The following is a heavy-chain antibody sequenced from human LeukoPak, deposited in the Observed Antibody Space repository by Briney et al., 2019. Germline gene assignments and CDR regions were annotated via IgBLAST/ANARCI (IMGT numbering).Heavy chain of an antibody. CDR3: ANGSGAGMRYYFDS. CDR1: GFSFSTYA. Sequence: PGGSLRLSCAASGFSFSTYAMSWVRQAPGKGLEWVSGITGSGGTTYHADSVNGRFTFSRDNYKNTLFLHMSSLRAEDAAIFYCANGSGAGMRYYFDSWGQGILVTVSS. CDR2: ITGSGGTT. J-gene: IGHJ4*02. V-gene: IGHV3-23*01. D-gene: IGHD2-8*02.